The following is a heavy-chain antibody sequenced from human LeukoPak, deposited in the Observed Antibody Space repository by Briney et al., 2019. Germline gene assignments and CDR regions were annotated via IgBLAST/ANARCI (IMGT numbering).Heavy chain of an antibody. Sequence: GGSLRLSCAASGFTFSAYAVMWVRQAPGQGLEWVSAITSGGAPRYADSVKGRFTISRDNPKNMLYLQMNSLRAGDTARYFCARDPNGDYIGAFEFWGQGTGVTVSS. D-gene: IGHD4-17*01. CDR1: GFTFSAYA. J-gene: IGHJ3*01. V-gene: IGHV3-23*01. CDR3: ARDPNGDYIGAFEF. CDR2: ITSGGAP.